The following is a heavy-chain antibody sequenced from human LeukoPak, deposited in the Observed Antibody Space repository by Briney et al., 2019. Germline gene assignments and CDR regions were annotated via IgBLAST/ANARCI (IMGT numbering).Heavy chain of an antibody. D-gene: IGHD3-10*01. CDR2: ISGSGGST. V-gene: IGHV3-23*01. J-gene: IGHJ4*02. CDR3: AGFGELRTFDY. CDR1: GFIFSSYA. Sequence: GGSLRLSCAASGFIFSSYAMGWVRQAPGKGVEWVSAISGSGGSTYYADSVKGGFTISRDNSKNTLYLQMNSLRAEDTAVYYCAGFGELRTFDYWGQGTLVTVSS.